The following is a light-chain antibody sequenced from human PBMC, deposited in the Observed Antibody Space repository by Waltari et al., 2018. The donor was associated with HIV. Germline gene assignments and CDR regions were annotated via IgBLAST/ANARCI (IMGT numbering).Light chain of an antibody. CDR3: QSSDSSGTLVV. Sequence: SYELTQPPSVSVSPGQTARITCSGDALPNQYVYWYQQKPGLAPILLIYKDIERPSGIPERCSGSSSGTTVTLTVSGVQAQDEADYFCQSSDSSGTLVVFGGGTRLTVL. CDR1: ALPNQY. V-gene: IGLV3-25*03. J-gene: IGLJ2*01. CDR2: KDI.